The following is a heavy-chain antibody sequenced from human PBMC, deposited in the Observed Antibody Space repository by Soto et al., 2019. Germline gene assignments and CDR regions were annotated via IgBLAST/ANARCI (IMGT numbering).Heavy chain of an antibody. CDR1: GFTFRDHY. Sequence: EVQLVESGGGLVQPGGSLRLSCAASGFTFRDHYMDWVRQAPGKGLEWVARSRNRVNSHTTEYAASVKGRFTISRDESKSSLYLQRNSLKIEDTAVYYCTRGLLGGAPSYTFHGMDVWGQGTTVTVSS. V-gene: IGHV3-72*01. J-gene: IGHJ6*01. CDR3: TRGLLGGAPSYTFHGMDV. CDR2: SRNRVNSHTT. D-gene: IGHD1-26*01.